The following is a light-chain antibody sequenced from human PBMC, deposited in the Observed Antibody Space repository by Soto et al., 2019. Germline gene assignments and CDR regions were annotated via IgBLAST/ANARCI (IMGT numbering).Light chain of an antibody. V-gene: IGKV1-12*01. Sequence: DIQMTQSPSSVSASVGDRVTITCRASQGISSWLARYQQKPGKAPKLLIYAASSLQSGVPSRFSGSGSGTDFTLTISSLQPEDFATYYCQQANSFRPLTFGGGTKVEIK. CDR2: AAS. J-gene: IGKJ4*01. CDR3: QQANSFRPLT. CDR1: QGISSW.